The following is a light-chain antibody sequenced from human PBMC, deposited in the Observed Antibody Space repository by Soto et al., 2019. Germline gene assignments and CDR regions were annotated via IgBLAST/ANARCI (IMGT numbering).Light chain of an antibody. CDR3: AASHDSRNGWG. Sequence: QSVLTQPPSMSGTPGQRVTIYCSGSSSNIGSNTVNWYQQLPGTAPKLLIYSSDQRPSGVPDRVSGSKSGTSASLAISGLQPEDEADYYCAASHDSRNGWGFGGGTKVTVL. CDR1: SSNIGSNT. J-gene: IGLJ3*02. V-gene: IGLV1-44*01. CDR2: SSD.